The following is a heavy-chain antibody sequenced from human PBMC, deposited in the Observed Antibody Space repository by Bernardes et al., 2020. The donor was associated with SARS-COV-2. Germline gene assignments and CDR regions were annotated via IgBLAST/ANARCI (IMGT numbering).Heavy chain of an antibody. CDR3: ATEDGEWLES. Sequence: GSLRLSCAASGFTFRDYTMHWVRQAPGKGLEWVAVIWHDGSREYYVDSVKGRFAISRDNSNNTLYLQMNNLRVEDTALYRCATEDGEWLESWGQGTLVTVSS. D-gene: IGHD4-17*01. J-gene: IGHJ5*01. V-gene: IGHV3-33*01. CDR2: IWHDGSRE. CDR1: GFTFRDYT.